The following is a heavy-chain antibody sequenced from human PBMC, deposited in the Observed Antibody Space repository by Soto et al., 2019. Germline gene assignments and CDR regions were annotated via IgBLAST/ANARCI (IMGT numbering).Heavy chain of an antibody. CDR2: MNPNSGNT. J-gene: IGHJ4*02. CDR3: ASRGVYCSSTSCYGH. D-gene: IGHD2-2*01. V-gene: IGHV1-8*01. Sequence: ASVKVSCKASGYTFTSYDINSVRHSTGQGLKWMGWMNPNSGNTGYAQKFQGRVTMTRNTSISTAYMELSSLRSEDTAVYYCASRGVYCSSTSCYGHWGQGTLVTV. CDR1: GYTFTSYD.